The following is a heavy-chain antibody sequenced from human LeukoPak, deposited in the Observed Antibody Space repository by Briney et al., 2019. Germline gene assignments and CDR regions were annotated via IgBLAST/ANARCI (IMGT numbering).Heavy chain of an antibody. J-gene: IGHJ4*02. CDR3: TRRVAVAGTPKASFDY. D-gene: IGHD6-19*01. Sequence: SETLSLTCTVSGGSISGYYRSWIRQPPGKGLEWIGYIYYSENTDYNPSLKSRVTISLDTSKNQFSLKLSSVTTADTAVYFCTRRVAVAGTPKASFDYWGQGILVTVSS. CDR2: IYYSENT. V-gene: IGHV4-59*08. CDR1: GGSISGYY.